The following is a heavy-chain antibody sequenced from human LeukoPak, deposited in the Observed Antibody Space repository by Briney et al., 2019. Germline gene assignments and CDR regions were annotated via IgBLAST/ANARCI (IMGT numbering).Heavy chain of an antibody. J-gene: IGHJ4*02. CDR1: GFTFRSYW. CDR3: ARVEYSGWNLEY. Sequence: GGSLRLSCAASGFTFRSYWMSWVRQAPGKGLEWVANIKQGGSVQYYMDSVKGRFTISRDDAKNSLYVQMNSLRDEDTAVYYCARVEYSGWNLEYWGQGTLVTVSS. V-gene: IGHV3-7*01. CDR2: IKQGGSVQ. D-gene: IGHD6-19*01.